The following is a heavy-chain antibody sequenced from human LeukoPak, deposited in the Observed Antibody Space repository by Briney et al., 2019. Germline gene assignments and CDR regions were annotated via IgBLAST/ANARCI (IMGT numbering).Heavy chain of an antibody. CDR1: GFTFSSYG. V-gene: IGHV3-33*01. Sequence: GGSLRLSCAASGFTFSSYGMHWARQAPGKGLEWVAVIWYDGSNKYYADSVKGRFTISRDNSKNTLYLQMNSLRAEDTAVYYCARGSVPAAITTAIGYWGQGTLVTVSS. D-gene: IGHD2-2*02. CDR3: ARGSVPAAITTAIGY. CDR2: IWYDGSNK. J-gene: IGHJ4*02.